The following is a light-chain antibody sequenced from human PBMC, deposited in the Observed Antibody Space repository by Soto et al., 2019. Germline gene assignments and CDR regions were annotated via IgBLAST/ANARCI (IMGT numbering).Light chain of an antibody. CDR1: SSDVGRYNT. Sequence: QSALTQPASVSGSPGQTITISCTGTSSDVGRYNTVSWYQHHPGKAPKLIIYDVTKWPSGVPDRFSGSKSGNTASLTISGLQAEDEADYYCCSYAGSYTHVFGTGTKLTVL. CDR2: DVT. V-gene: IGLV2-11*01. CDR3: CSYAGSYTHV. J-gene: IGLJ1*01.